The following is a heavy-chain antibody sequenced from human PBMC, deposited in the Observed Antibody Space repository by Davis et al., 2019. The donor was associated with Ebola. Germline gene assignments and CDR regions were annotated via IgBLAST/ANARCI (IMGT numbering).Heavy chain of an antibody. D-gene: IGHD4-17*01. CDR3: AREGGYYGDPYWYFDL. CDR2: INQDGSEQ. CDR1: GFTFSSYA. J-gene: IGHJ2*01. Sequence: GESLKISCAASGFTFSSYAMSWVRQAPGKGLEWVANINQDGSEQYYVDSVKGRFTISRDNAKSSLYLQMNSLRAEDTAIYYCAREGGYYGDPYWYFDLWGRGTLVTVSS. V-gene: IGHV3-7*01.